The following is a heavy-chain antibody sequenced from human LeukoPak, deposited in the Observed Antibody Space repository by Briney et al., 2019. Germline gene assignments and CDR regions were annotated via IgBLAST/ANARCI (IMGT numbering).Heavy chain of an antibody. Sequence: GGSLRLSCAASGFTFSSYGMHWVRQAPGKGLEWVAFIRYVGSNKYYADSVKGRFTISRDNSKNTLYLQMNSLRAEDTAVYYCAKENDIVVVYYFDYWGQGTLVTVSS. D-gene: IGHD2-2*01. CDR3: AKENDIVVVYYFDY. CDR2: IRYVGSNK. J-gene: IGHJ4*02. V-gene: IGHV3-30*02. CDR1: GFTFSSYG.